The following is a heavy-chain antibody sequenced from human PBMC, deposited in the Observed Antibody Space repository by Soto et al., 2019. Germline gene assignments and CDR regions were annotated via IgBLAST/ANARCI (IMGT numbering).Heavy chain of an antibody. CDR3: ARPLYSGSPYSFDY. D-gene: IGHD1-26*01. V-gene: IGHV1-18*04. J-gene: IGHJ4*02. Sequence: ASVKVSCKAPTYAFSSYTVHWVRQAPGQGLEWMGWVSGSNGDTNYAQKFQGRATLTTDTSTTTSYLELRSLRSDGTAVYYCARPLYSGSPYSFDYWGQGTLVTVSS. CDR1: TYAFSSYT. CDR2: VSGSNGDT.